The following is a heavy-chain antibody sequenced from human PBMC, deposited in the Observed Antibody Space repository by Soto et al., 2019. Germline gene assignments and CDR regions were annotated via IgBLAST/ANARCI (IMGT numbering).Heavy chain of an antibody. CDR2: IIPIFGTA. CDR3: ARGGIAAPRAYYYYYGMDV. J-gene: IGHJ6*02. D-gene: IGHD6-13*01. V-gene: IGHV1-69*05. Sequence: VASVKVSCKASGGTFSSYAISWVRQAPGQGLEWMGGIIPIFGTANYAQKLQGRVTITTDESTSTAYMELSSLRSEDTAVYYCARGGIAAPRAYYYYYGMDVWGQGTTVTVSS. CDR1: GGTFSSYA.